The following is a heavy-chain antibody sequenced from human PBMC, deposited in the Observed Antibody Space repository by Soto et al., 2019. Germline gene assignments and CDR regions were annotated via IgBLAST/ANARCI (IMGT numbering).Heavy chain of an antibody. J-gene: IGHJ4*02. CDR3: AKGAPFGYCSSTSSSCYFDY. Sequence: GGSLRLSCAASGFTFSSYAMSWVRQAPGKGLEWVSAISGSGGSTYYADSVKGRFTISRDNSKNTLYLQMNSLRAEDTAVYYCAKGAPFGYCSSTSSSCYFDYWGQGTLVTVSS. CDR1: GFTFSSYA. D-gene: IGHD2-2*03. V-gene: IGHV3-23*01. CDR2: ISGSGGST.